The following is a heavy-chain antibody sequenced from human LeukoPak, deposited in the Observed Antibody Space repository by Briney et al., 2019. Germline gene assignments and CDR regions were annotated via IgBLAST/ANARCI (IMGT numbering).Heavy chain of an antibody. V-gene: IGHV1-46*01. CDR3: ARDNSVRDEAWWFNP. J-gene: IGHJ5*02. D-gene: IGHD5-24*01. CDR1: GYTFTSNY. Sequence: GESLKISCKAFGYTFTSNYMHWVRQAPGQGPEWMGVISPSGGSTTYAQKFQGRVTLTRDMSTSTDYLELSSLRSEDTAVYYCARDNSVRDEAWWFNPWGQGTLVTVSS. CDR2: ISPSGGST.